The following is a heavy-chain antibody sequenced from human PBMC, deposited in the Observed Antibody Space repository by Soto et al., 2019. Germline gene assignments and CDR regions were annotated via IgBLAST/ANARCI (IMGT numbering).Heavy chain of an antibody. CDR1: GYTFTSYY. CDR3: ARDKSDSSGYYRGWFDP. J-gene: IGHJ5*02. D-gene: IGHD3-22*01. CDR2: INPSVGST. Sequence: QVQLVQSGAEVKKPGASVKVSCKASGYTFTSYYMYWVRQAPGQGLEWLGLINPSVGSTSYAQKCQGRVTMTRDTTTSTVYMELSSLRSEDTAVYYCARDKSDSSGYYRGWFDPWGQGTLVTVSS. V-gene: IGHV1-46*01.